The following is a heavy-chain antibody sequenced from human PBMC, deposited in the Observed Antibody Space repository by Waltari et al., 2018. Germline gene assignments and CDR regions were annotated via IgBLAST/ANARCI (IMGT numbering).Heavy chain of an antibody. CDR1: GFTFSSYS. CDR2: ISSSSSYI. V-gene: IGHV3-21*01. D-gene: IGHD6-6*01. Sequence: EVQLVESGGGLVKPGGSLRLSCAASGFTFSSYSMNWVRQAPGKGLEWVSSISSSSSYIYYADSVKGRFTISRDNAKNSLYLQMNSLRAEDTAVYYCARDLVAARPARGAFDIWGQGTMVTVSS. J-gene: IGHJ3*02. CDR3: ARDLVAARPARGAFDI.